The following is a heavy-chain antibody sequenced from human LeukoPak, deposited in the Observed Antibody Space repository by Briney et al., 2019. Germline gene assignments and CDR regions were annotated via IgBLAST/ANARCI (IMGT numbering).Heavy chain of an antibody. CDR1: GFTFSGYS. Sequence: GGSLRLSCAASGFTFSGYSVNWVRQAPGKGLEWVSYISSSSSTIYYADSVKGRFTISRDNAKNSLYLQMNSLRDEDTAVYYCARDRNIQTRDVSRRYYFDYWGQGTLVTVSS. CDR3: ARDRNIQTRDVSRRYYFDY. D-gene: IGHD1-1*01. J-gene: IGHJ4*02. V-gene: IGHV3-48*02. CDR2: ISSSSSTI.